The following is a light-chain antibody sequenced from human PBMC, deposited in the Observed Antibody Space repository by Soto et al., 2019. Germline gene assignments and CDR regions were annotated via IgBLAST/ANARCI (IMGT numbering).Light chain of an antibody. J-gene: IGKJ1*01. V-gene: IGKV3-20*01. Sequence: QSQGTVSLSTGERATLSCRASQSVSSSYLAWYQQKPGQAPRLLIYGASSRATGIPDRFSGSGSGTDFTLTLSRLEPEDFDVYYCPQYGKFGQGIKV. CDR2: GAS. CDR1: QSVSSSY. CDR3: PQYGK.